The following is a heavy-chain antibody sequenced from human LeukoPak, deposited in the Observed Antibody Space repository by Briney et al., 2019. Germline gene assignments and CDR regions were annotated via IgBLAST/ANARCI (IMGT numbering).Heavy chain of an antibody. CDR1: GGSFSGYY. CDR3: ARGRMTTVKPGGR. D-gene: IGHD4-4*01. Sequence: PSETLSLTCAVYGGSFSGYYWSWIRQPPGKGLEWIGEINHSGSTNYNPSLKSRVTISVDTSKNQFSLKLSSVTAADTAVYYCARGRMTTVKPGGRWGQGTLVTVSS. CDR2: INHSGST. V-gene: IGHV4-34*01. J-gene: IGHJ4*02.